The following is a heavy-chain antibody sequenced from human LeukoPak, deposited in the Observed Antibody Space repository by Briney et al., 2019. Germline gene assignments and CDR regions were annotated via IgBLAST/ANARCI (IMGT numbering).Heavy chain of an antibody. CDR2: ISPKSGHA. J-gene: IGHJ4*02. Sequence: ASVKVSCKTSGYTFVTYGISWVRQAPGQGLEWMGWISPKSGHANYAQKFRGRVTMTTDTATTTAYMELGSLRSDDTAVYYCARDQGVEGADTFDYWGQGTLVTVSS. D-gene: IGHD1-26*01. V-gene: IGHV1-18*01. CDR1: GYTFVTYG. CDR3: ARDQGVEGADTFDY.